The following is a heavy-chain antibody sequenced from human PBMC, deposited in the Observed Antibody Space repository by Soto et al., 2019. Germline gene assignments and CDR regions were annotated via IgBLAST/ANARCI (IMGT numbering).Heavy chain of an antibody. V-gene: IGHV3-30-3*01. CDR3: ARSNTGMGPPH. CDR1: GFTFSSYA. J-gene: IGHJ4*02. D-gene: IGHD5-18*01. Sequence: QVQLVESGGGVVQPGRSLRLSCAASGFTFSSYAMHWVRQAPGKGLEWVAVISFAESNKYYADSVKGRFTISRDNPKNTLSLQMNSLRTEDTAVYYWARSNTGMGPPHWGQGTLVTVSS. CDR2: ISFAESNK.